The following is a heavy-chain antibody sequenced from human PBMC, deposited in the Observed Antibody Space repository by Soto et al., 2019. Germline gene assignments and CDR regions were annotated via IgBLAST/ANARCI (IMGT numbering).Heavy chain of an antibody. D-gene: IGHD3-10*01. CDR2: IRGSGGDT. CDR3: VKGLRESYYYFDC. J-gene: IGHJ4*01. Sequence: EVQLLESGGGLVQPGGSLRLSCAASGFTFSFCAMSWVRQAPGKGLKWVSSIRGSGGDTYYADSVRGRFTISRDNSKNTLYLRMNSLRVEDTAVYYFVKGLRESYYYFDCWRHGTLVTVSS. V-gene: IGHV3-23*01. CDR1: GFTFSFCA.